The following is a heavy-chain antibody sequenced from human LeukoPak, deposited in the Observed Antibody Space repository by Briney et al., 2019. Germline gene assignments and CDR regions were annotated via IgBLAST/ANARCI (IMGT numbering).Heavy chain of an antibody. CDR1: GYSFTSYW. J-gene: IGHJ4*02. V-gene: IGHV5-51*01. CDR3: ARRFHDSSGYYYYFDY. CDR2: IYPGDSDT. Sequence: GESLKISCKGSGYSFTSYWIGWVRQMPGKGLEWMGIIYPGDSDTRYSPSFQGQVTISADKSISTAYLQWSSLKASDTAMYYCARRFHDSSGYYYYFDYWGQGTLVTVSS. D-gene: IGHD3-22*01.